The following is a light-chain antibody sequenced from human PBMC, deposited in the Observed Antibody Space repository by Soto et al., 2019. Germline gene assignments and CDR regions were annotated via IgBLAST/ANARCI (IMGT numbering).Light chain of an antibody. CDR2: DNN. Sequence: QSVLTQPPSVSAAPGQKVTISCSGSSSNIGNNYVSWYQQFPGTAPKILIHDNNKQPSRIPDRFSGSKSGTSATLGITGLQTGDEADYYCATWDRSLSAVVFGGWTKLTVL. CDR3: ATWDRSLSAVV. V-gene: IGLV1-51*01. J-gene: IGLJ2*01. CDR1: SSNIGNNY.